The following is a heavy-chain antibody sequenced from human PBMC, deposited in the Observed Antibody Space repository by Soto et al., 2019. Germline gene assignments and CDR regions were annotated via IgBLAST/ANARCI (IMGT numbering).Heavy chain of an antibody. CDR2: IYYSGTT. V-gene: IGHV4-28*01. CDR3: ARREIQCPIDY. J-gene: IGHJ4*02. D-gene: IGHD1-26*01. Sequence: QVQLQESGPGLVKPSDTLSLTCAVSGYSISSSNWWGWIRQPPGKGLEWIGYIYYSGTTYYNPSLKSRVTMSVDTSKNLFALKLTSVTAVDTAVYYCARREIQCPIDYWGQGTLVTVSS. CDR1: GYSISSSNW.